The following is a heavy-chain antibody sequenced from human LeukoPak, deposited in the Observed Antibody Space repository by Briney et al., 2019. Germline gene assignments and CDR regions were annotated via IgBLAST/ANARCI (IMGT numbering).Heavy chain of an antibody. V-gene: IGHV1-2*02. J-gene: IGHJ6*03. CDR2: INPNSGDT. CDR1: GYSFTGDY. D-gene: IGHD2-8*01. Sequence: ASVKVSCKASGYSFTGDYMHWVRQAPGQGLEWVGWINPNSGDTKYAQKFQGRGTMTRDTSISTAYMELTRLRSDDTAVYYCARGGLRVMVYRLYYMDVWGKGTTVTVSS. CDR3: ARGGLRVMVYRLYYMDV.